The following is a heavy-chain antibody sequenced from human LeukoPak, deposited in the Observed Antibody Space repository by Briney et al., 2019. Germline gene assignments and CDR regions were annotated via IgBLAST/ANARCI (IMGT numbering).Heavy chain of an antibody. CDR2: ISAYNGNT. V-gene: IGHV1-18*01. CDR1: GYTFTSYG. J-gene: IGHJ4*02. D-gene: IGHD1-26*01. CDR3: ARCIVGATPDY. Sequence: GASVEASCKASGYTFTSYGISWVRQAPGQGLEWMGWISAYNGNTNYAQKLQGRVTMTTDTSTSTAYMELRSLRSDDTAVYYCARCIVGATPDYWGQGTLVTVSS.